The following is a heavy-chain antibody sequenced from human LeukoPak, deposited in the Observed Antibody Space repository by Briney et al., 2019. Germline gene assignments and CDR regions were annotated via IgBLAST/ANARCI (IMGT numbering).Heavy chain of an antibody. Sequence: GGSLRLSCAASRFTVSSNYMSWVRQAPGKGLEWVSVIYSGGSTYYADSVKGRFTISRDNSKNTLYLQMNSLRAEDTAVYYCAREYQGYDILTGYYRDYWGQGTLVTVSS. CDR1: RFTVSSNY. CDR3: AREYQGYDILTGYYRDY. J-gene: IGHJ4*02. V-gene: IGHV3-66*01. CDR2: IYSGGST. D-gene: IGHD3-9*01.